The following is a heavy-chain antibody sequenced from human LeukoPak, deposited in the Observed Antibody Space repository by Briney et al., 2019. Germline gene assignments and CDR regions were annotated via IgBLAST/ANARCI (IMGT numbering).Heavy chain of an antibody. CDR3: ARHGEECSSSSCYAAPNNWLDP. J-gene: IGHJ5*02. D-gene: IGHD6-13*01. CDR1: GYSFIDFC. V-gene: IGHV1-2*02. Sequence: GASVKVSCKTSGYSFIDFCIYWVRQAPGQGLEWMGWINPNSGATRSAQKFEARVTMTRDTSVTTAYMELTSLKPDDAAVYYCARHGEECSSSSCYAAPNNWLDPWGQGTLVTVAS. CDR2: INPNSGAT.